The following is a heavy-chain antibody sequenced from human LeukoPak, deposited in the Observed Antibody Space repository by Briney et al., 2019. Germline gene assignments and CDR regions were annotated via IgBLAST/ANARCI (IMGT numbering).Heavy chain of an antibody. J-gene: IGHJ3*02. D-gene: IGHD5-12*01. Sequence: GGSLRLSCAASGFTFSSYGMHWVRQAPGKGLEWVAVISYDGSNKYYADSVKGRFTISRDNSKNTLYLQMNSLRAEDTAVYYCAKIMWRYPNTVDIVATTGAFDIWGQGTMVTVSS. V-gene: IGHV3-30*18. CDR1: GFTFSSYG. CDR3: AKIMWRYPNTVDIVATTGAFDI. CDR2: ISYDGSNK.